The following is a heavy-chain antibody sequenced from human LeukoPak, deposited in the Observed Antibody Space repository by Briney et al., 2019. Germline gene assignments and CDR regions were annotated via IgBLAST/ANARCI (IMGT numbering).Heavy chain of an antibody. CDR3: ANHGVYSGSYSMDV. CDR2: FGNSA. Sequence: GGSLRLSCAASGFTFSRYAMSWGRQAPGKGLEWVSTFGNSAHYADSVKGRFTISRDNSKNTLYLQMNSLRADDTAVYYCANHGVYSGSYSMDVWGQGTTVIVSS. D-gene: IGHD1-26*01. V-gene: IGHV3-23*01. J-gene: IGHJ6*02. CDR1: GFTFSRYA.